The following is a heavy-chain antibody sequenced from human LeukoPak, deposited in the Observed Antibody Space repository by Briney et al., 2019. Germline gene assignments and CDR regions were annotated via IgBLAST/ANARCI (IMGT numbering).Heavy chain of an antibody. D-gene: IGHD6-13*01. V-gene: IGHV3-30*18. CDR2: ISFDGSYK. J-gene: IGHJ4*02. Sequence: SGGSLRLSCAASGFTFSSYDMHWVRQAPGKGLEWVAVISFDGSYKYYGDSVKGRITISRDNSKNTLYLQMNSLRAEDMAVYYCAKDGTPRAAAYYFDSWGQGTLVTVSS. CDR1: GFTFSSYD. CDR3: AKDGTPRAAAYYFDS.